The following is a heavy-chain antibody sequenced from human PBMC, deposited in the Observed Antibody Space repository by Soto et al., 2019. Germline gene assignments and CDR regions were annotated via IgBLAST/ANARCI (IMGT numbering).Heavy chain of an antibody. V-gene: IGHV3-23*01. Sequence: PGGSLRLSCAASGFTFSSYAMSWVRQAPGKGLEWVSAISGSGGSTYYADSVKGRFTISRDNSKNTLYLQMNSLRAEDTAVYYCARGPRDYCGGDCYSYPGNWYFDLWGRGTLVTVSS. D-gene: IGHD2-21*02. J-gene: IGHJ2*01. CDR2: ISGSGGST. CDR3: ARGPRDYCGGDCYSYPGNWYFDL. CDR1: GFTFSSYA.